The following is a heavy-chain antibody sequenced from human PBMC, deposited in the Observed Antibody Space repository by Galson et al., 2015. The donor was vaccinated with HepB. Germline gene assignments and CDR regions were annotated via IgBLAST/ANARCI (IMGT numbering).Heavy chain of an antibody. J-gene: IGHJ4*02. CDR1: GFTFNKYA. CDR3: AKSSTVDY. CDR2: ISGSGGST. V-gene: IGHV3-23*01. D-gene: IGHD4-17*01. Sequence: SLRLSCAASGFTFNKYAMNWVRQAPGKGLEWVSAISGSGGSTYYADSVKGRFTVSRDNSKNTLYLQMNSLRAEDTAVYYCAKSSTVDYWGQGTLVTVSS.